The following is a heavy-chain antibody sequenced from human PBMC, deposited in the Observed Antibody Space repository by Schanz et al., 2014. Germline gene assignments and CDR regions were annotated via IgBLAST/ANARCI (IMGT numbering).Heavy chain of an antibody. D-gene: IGHD1-26*01. CDR2: IHPSGGST. Sequence: QVQLVQSGAEVKKPGASVKLSCEASGYTFTSYFLHWVRQAPGQGPEWMGIIHPSGGSTNYAQQLLSRLTMTRDTSTNTVYMNLSSLTSADTAVYYCARGFLASGGKTFDCWGQGTLVTVSS. J-gene: IGHJ4*02. CDR1: GYTFTSYF. V-gene: IGHV1-46*01. CDR3: ARGFLASGGKTFDC.